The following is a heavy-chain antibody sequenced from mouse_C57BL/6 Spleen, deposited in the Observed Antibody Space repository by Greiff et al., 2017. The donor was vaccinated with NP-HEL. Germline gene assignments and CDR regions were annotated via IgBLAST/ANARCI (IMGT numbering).Heavy chain of an antibody. CDR3: ARGDYDYDVWYFDV. Sequence: QVQLQQSGAELVKPGASVKLSCKASGYTFTSYWMHWVKQRPGQGLEWIGMIHPNSGSTNYNEKFKSKATLTVDKSSSTAYMQLSSLTSEDSAVYYCARGDYDYDVWYFDVWGTGTTVTVSS. D-gene: IGHD2-4*01. CDR1: GYTFTSYW. J-gene: IGHJ1*03. CDR2: IHPNSGST. V-gene: IGHV1-64*01.